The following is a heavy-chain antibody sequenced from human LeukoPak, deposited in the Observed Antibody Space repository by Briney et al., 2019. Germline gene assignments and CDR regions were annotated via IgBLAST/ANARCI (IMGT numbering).Heavy chain of an antibody. CDR3: ARDPHILTDPLDF. CDR2: IWHDGSNK. J-gene: IGHJ4*02. Sequence: PGGSLRLSCVASGFTFYNYGMHWVRQAPGKGLEWVAIIWHDGSNKLYRDSVKGRFTISRDNAKNTVWLQMDSLRVEDTALYYCARDPHILTDPLDFWGQGTLVTVTS. D-gene: IGHD3-9*01. V-gene: IGHV3-33*01. CDR1: GFTFYNYG.